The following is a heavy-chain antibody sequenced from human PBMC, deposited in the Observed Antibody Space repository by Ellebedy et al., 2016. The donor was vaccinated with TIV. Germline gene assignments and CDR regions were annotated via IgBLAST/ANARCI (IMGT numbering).Heavy chain of an antibody. V-gene: IGHV1-2*04. CDR2: INPNSGGT. CDR1: GYTFTGYY. D-gene: IGHD1-26*01. J-gene: IGHJ6*02. Sequence: ASVKVSCKASGYTFTGYYMHWVRQAPGQGLEWMGWINPNSGGTNYAQRFQGWVTMTRDTSISTAYMELSRLRSDDTAVYYCARATTASGSYYYYGMDVWGQGTTVTVSS. CDR3: ARATTASGSYYYYGMDV.